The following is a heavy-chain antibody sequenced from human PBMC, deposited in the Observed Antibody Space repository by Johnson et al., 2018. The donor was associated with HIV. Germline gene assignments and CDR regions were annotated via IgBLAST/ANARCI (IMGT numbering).Heavy chain of an antibody. Sequence: VQLVESGGGLVKPGGSLRLSCAASGFTVSDNYLTWVRQAPGKGLEWVSVIYSGGRTYYADSVKGRFTISRDNAKNSLYLQMNSLRAEDTAVYYCARARYNWNYGTFDIWGQGTMVTVSS. D-gene: IGHD1-7*01. CDR1: GFTVSDNY. J-gene: IGHJ3*02. CDR2: IYSGGRT. V-gene: IGHV3-66*01. CDR3: ARARYNWNYGTFDI.